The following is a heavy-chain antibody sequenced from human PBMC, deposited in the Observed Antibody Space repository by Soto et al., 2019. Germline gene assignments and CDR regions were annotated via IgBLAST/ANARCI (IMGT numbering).Heavy chain of an antibody. Sequence: GASVKVSCKASGYTFTSYGISWVRQAPGQGLEWMGWISAYNGNTNYAQKLQGRVTMTTDTSTSTAYMELRSLRSDDTAVYYCARADDYVWGSYRSPVDYWGQGTLVTVPS. CDR1: GYTFTSYG. CDR2: ISAYNGNT. D-gene: IGHD3-16*02. V-gene: IGHV1-18*01. J-gene: IGHJ4*02. CDR3: ARADDYVWGSYRSPVDY.